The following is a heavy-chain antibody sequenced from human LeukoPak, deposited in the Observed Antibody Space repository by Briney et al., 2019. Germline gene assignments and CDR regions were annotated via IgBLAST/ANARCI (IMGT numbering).Heavy chain of an antibody. J-gene: IGHJ4*02. CDR3: VSGAGDYYYDTGAYSNFDY. Sequence: GASVKVSCKASGYTFTCYYMHWVRQAPGQGLEWMGWINPNSGGTNYAQKFQGRVTMTRDTSISTAYMELRSLRSDDTAVYYCVSGAGDYYYDTGAYSNFDYWGQGTLVTVSS. CDR2: INPNSGGT. CDR1: GYTFTCYY. V-gene: IGHV1-2*02. D-gene: IGHD3-22*01.